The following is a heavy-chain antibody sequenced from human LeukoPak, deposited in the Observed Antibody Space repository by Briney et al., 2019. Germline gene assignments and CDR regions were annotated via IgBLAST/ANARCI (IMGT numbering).Heavy chain of an antibody. CDR1: GFTFSNAW. CDR2: IKSKTDGGTT. J-gene: IGHJ4*02. V-gene: IGHV3-15*01. Sequence: PGGSLRLSGAASGFTFSNAWMSWDRQAPGKGLEWVGRIKSKTDGGTTDYAAPVRGRFTISRDDSKNTLYLQMNSLKTEDTAVYYCTTDHSIVGAIPFDYWGQGTLVTVSS. D-gene: IGHD1-26*01. CDR3: TTDHSIVGAIPFDY.